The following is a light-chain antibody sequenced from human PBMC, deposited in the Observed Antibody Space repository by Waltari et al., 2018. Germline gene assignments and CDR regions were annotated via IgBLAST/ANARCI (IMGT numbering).Light chain of an antibody. CDR1: QSVSRT. CDR3: QKYGTLPAT. Sequence: EIVLTQSPDTLSLSPGDRATLSCRAGQSVSRTLAWYQQKPGQAPRLLIYDASSRATGVPDRFSGSGSGTDFSLTISRLGPEDFAVYYCQKYGTLPATFGQGTKVEIK. V-gene: IGKV3-20*01. J-gene: IGKJ1*01. CDR2: DAS.